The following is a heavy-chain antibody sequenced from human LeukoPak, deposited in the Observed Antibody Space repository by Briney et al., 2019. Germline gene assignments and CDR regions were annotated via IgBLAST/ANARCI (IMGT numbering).Heavy chain of an antibody. CDR2: IKSKTDGGTT. CDR3: TTPGYYYGSGSYFGGAGY. J-gene: IGHJ4*02. CDR1: GFTFSNAW. D-gene: IGHD3-10*01. Sequence: GVSLRLSCAASGFTFSNAWMSWVRQAPGKGLEWVGRIKSKTDGGTTDYAAPVKGRFTISRDDSKNTLYLQMNSLKTEDTAVYYCTTPGYYYGSGSYFGGAGYWGQGTLVTVSS. V-gene: IGHV3-15*01.